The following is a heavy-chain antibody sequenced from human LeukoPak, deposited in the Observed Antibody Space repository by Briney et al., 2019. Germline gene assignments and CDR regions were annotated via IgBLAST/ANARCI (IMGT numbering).Heavy chain of an antibody. J-gene: IGHJ3*02. Sequence: GGSLRLSCAASGFTVSSNYISWVRQAPGKGLERVSVIYSAGTTYYADSVKGRFTIPRDNSKNTLYLQMNSLRVEDTAVYYCASQSTPVLPFDIWGQGTMVTVSS. V-gene: IGHV3-66*04. CDR3: ASQSTPVLPFDI. CDR1: GFTVSSNY. CDR2: IYSAGTT.